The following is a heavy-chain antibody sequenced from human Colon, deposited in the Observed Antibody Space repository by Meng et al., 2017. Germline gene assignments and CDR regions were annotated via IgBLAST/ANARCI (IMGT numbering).Heavy chain of an antibody. CDR3: ARHPNVDTAMVRSGNYYYYGKDV. D-gene: IGHD5-18*01. V-gene: IGHV5-51*01. Sequence: GESLKISCKGSGYSFTSYWIGWVRQMPGKGLEWMGIIYPGDSDTRYSPSFQGQVTISADKSISTAYLQWSSLKASDTAMYYCARHPNVDTAMVRSGNYYYYGKDVWGQGTTVTVSS. CDR1: GYSFTSYW. J-gene: IGHJ6*02. CDR2: IYPGDSDT.